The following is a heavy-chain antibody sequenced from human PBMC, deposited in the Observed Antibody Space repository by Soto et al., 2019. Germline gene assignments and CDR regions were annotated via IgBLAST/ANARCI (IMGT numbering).Heavy chain of an antibody. CDR3: ARVPRSYYYYYGMDV. V-gene: IGHV4-30-4*01. CDR2: IYYSGST. Sequence: QVQLQESGPGLVKPSQTLSLTCTVSGGSISSGDYYWRWIRQPPGKGLEWIGYIYYSGSTYYNPSLKSLVTISVDTSKNQFALKLSSVTAADTAVYYCARVPRSYYYYYGMDVWGQGTTVTVSS. CDR1: GGSISSGDYY. J-gene: IGHJ6*02.